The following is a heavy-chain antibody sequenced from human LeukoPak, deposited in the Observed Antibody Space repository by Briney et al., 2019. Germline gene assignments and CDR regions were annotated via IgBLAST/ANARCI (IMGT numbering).Heavy chain of an antibody. CDR1: GFTFSSYS. D-gene: IGHD2-2*01. CDR2: ISSSSSYI. J-gene: IGHJ4*02. CDR3: ATEVGVVVPAARDIVATSFDY. V-gene: IGHV3-21*01. Sequence: PGGSLRLSCAASGFTFSSYSMNWVRQAPGKGLEWVSSISSSSSYIYYADSVKGRFTISRDNAKNSLYLQMNSLRAEDTAVYYCATEVGVVVPAARDIVATSFDYWGQRTLVTVSS.